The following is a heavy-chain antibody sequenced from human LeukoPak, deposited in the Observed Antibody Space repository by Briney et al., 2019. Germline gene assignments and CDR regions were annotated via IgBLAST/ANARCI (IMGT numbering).Heavy chain of an antibody. V-gene: IGHV1-69*06. CDR2: IIPIFGTA. CDR3: ARAFGYDILTGYYYY. D-gene: IGHD3-9*01. Sequence: GSSVKVSCKASGDTFSSYALNWVRQAPGQGLEWMGGIIPIFGTANYAQKFQGRVTITADKSTSTAYMELSSLRSEDTAVYYCARAFGYDILTGYYYYWGQGTLVTVSP. J-gene: IGHJ4*02. CDR1: GDTFSSYA.